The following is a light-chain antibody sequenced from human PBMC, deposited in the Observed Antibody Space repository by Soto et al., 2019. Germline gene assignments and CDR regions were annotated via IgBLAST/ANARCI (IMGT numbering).Light chain of an antibody. J-gene: IGKJ5*01. CDR3: QQYRMSPNT. CDR1: QSVSSN. V-gene: IGKV3D-15*02. CDR2: GAS. Sequence: EIVMTQSPATLSVSPGERATLSCRASQSVSSNLAWYQQKPGQAPRLLIYGASTRATGIPDRFSGSGSGTDFSLTIRGLKPEDFAVYYCQQYRMSPNTFGRGTRLEIK.